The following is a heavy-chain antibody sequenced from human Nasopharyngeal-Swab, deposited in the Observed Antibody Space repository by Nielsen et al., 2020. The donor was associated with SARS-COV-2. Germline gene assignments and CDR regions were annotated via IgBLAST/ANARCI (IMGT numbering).Heavy chain of an antibody. J-gene: IGHJ3*02. V-gene: IGHV3-64*04. CDR2: ISSNGGST. CDR3: AKDLLAGDAFDI. D-gene: IGHD2-21*01. Sequence: VRQAPGKGLEYVSAISSNGGSTYYADSVKGRFTISRDNSKNTLYLQMNSLRAEDTAVYYCAKDLLAGDAFDIWGQGTMVTVSS.